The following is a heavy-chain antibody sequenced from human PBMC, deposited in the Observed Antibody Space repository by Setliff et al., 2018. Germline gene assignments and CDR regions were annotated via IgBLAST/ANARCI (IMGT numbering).Heavy chain of an antibody. J-gene: IGHJ4*02. Sequence: GASVKVSCKTSGYIFTNYGLSWVRQAPGQGLEWVGWISGYNGNTMYEERLQGRVTMTIDTPTSTAYMDLRSLRSDDTAVYYCARYLGASGWSGGPLFDYWGQGTLVTV. V-gene: IGHV1-18*01. CDR1: GYIFTNYG. D-gene: IGHD6-19*01. CDR2: ISGYNGNT. CDR3: ARYLGASGWSGGPLFDY.